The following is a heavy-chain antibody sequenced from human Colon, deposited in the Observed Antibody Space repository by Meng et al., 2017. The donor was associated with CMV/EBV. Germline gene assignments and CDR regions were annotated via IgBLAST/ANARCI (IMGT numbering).Heavy chain of an antibody. CDR2: INPKSGGI. J-gene: IGHJ5*02. Sequence: ASVQVSCKASGYIFTDYFLHWVRQAPGQGLEWMGWINPKSGGITFEEECQGRPNMIRDPFSSTVYMDQTSLRSDDTAMYYCVREGGREWIGNVCNIGTIWFDPWGQGTKVTVSS. CDR3: VREGGREWIGNVCNIGTIWFDP. CDR1: GYIFTDYF. V-gene: IGHV1-2*02. D-gene: IGHD2/OR15-2a*01.